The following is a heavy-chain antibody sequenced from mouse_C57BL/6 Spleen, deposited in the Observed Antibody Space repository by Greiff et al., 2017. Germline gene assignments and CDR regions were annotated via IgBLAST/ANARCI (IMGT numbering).Heavy chain of an antibody. J-gene: IGHJ4*01. V-gene: IGHV5-17*01. CDR1: GFTFSDYG. Sequence: EVQRVESGGGLVKPGGSLKLSCAASGFTFSDYGMHWVRQAPEKGLEWVAYISSGSSTIYYADTVKGRFTISRDNAKNTLFLQMTRLRSEDTAMYYCARPGRYAMDYWGQGTSVTVSS. CDR2: ISSGSSTI. CDR3: ARPGRYAMDY.